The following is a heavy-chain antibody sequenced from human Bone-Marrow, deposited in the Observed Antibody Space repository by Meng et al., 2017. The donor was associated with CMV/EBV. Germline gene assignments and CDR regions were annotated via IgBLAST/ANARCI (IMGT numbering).Heavy chain of an antibody. D-gene: IGHD1-7*01. V-gene: IGHV5-51*01. Sequence: GESLKISCKGSGYSFTSYWIGWVRQMPGKGLEWMGIIYPGDSDTRYSPSFQGQVTISADKSISTAYLQWSSLKASDTAMYYCARQRRNWNYAWELMGWVDPWGQGTLVTVSS. CDR1: GYSFTSYW. CDR3: ARQRRNWNYAWELMGWVDP. J-gene: IGHJ5*02. CDR2: IYPGDSDT.